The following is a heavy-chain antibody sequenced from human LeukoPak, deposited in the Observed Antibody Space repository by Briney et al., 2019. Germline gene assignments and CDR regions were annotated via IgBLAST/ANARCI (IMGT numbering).Heavy chain of an antibody. V-gene: IGHV4-61*05. J-gene: IGHJ4*02. CDR2: IYYSGST. CDR3: ARRGIAAAGYDY. Sequence: SETLSLTCTVSGGSISSSNYYWGWIRQPPGRGLEWIGYIYYSGSTNYNPSLKSRVSISVDTSKNQFSLNLSSVTAADTAVYYCARRGIAAAGYDYWGQGTLVTVSS. D-gene: IGHD6-13*01. CDR1: GGSISSSNYY.